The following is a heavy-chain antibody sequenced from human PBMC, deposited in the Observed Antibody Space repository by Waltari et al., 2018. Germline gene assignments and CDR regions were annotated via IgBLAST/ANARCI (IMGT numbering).Heavy chain of an antibody. D-gene: IGHD6-6*01. CDR1: GGTFSSYA. CDR2: IIPIFGTA. J-gene: IGHJ4*02. V-gene: IGHV1-69*01. CDR3: AREGIAARGVDY. Sequence: QVQLVESGGGVVQPGSSVKVSCKASGGTFSSYAISWVRQAPGQGLEWMGGIIPIFGTANYAQKFQGIVTITADESTSTAYMELSSLRSEDTAVYYCAREGIAARGVDYWGQGTLVTVSS.